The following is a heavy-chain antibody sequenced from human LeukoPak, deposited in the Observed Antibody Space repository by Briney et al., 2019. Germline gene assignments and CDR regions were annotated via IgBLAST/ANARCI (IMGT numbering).Heavy chain of an antibody. J-gene: IGHJ3*02. CDR2: INPSGGST. Sequence: GASVKVSCKASGYTFTSYYMHWVRQAPGQGLEWMGIINPSGGSTSYAQKFQGRVTMTRVTSTSTVYMELSSLRSEDTAVYYCAREGGLIVGAKRRAFDIWGQGTMVTVSS. CDR3: AREGGLIVGAKRRAFDI. D-gene: IGHD1-26*01. CDR1: GYTFTSYY. V-gene: IGHV1-46*01.